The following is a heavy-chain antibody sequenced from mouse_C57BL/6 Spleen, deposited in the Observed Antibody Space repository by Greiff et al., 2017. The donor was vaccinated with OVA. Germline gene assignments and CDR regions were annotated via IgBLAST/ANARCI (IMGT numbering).Heavy chain of an antibody. Sequence: EVQVVESGGGLVKPGGSLKLSCAASGFTFSDYGMHWVRQAPEKGLEWVAYISSGSSTIYYADTVKGRFTISRDNAKNTLFLQMTSLRSEDTAMYYCAKFITTFMDYWGQGTSVTVSS. CDR2: ISSGSSTI. CDR1: GFTFSDYG. V-gene: IGHV5-17*01. J-gene: IGHJ4*01. CDR3: AKFITTFMDY. D-gene: IGHD1-1*01.